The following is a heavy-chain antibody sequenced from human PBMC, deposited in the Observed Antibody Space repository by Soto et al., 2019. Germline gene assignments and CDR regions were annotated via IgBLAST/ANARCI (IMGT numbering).Heavy chain of an antibody. J-gene: IGHJ1*01. V-gene: IGHV4-31*03. Sequence: QVQLQESGPGLVKPSQTLSLTCTVSGGSISSGGYYWSWIRQHPGKGLEWIGYIYYSGCTYYNPSLKSRDTISVDSSRSEFSLKLGSMNAADTAVYYCSGIYSWSPGGTLRYWGQGTLVTVSS. CDR1: GGSISSGGYY. CDR2: IYYSGCT. D-gene: IGHD1-26*01. CDR3: SGIYSWSPGGTLRY.